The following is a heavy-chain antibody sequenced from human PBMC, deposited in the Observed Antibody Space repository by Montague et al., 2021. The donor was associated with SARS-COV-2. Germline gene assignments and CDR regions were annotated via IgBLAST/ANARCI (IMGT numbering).Heavy chain of an antibody. Sequence: SRRLSCAASGFTFSSYSMNWVRQAPGKGLEWVSSISSSSSYIYYADSVKGRFTISRDNAKNSLYLQMNSLRAEDTAVYYCARDVTMVRGVPFDYWGQGTLVTVSS. D-gene: IGHD3-10*01. CDR3: ARDVTMVRGVPFDY. J-gene: IGHJ4*02. CDR2: ISSSSSYI. CDR1: GFTFSSYS. V-gene: IGHV3-21*01.